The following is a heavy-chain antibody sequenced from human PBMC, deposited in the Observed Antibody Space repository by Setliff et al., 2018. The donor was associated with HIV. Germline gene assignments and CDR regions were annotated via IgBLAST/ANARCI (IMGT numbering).Heavy chain of an antibody. Sequence: SETLSLTCNVSGASFSSGGYYWSWIRQHPGKGLEWIGYMSYSGSTFYKSSLKSRVTMSIDTSKNQFSLMLSPVTAADTAVYYCARATYTLQFLKWSPDSSLYYYYMDVWGKGTAVTVSS. CDR1: GASFSSGGYY. CDR2: MSYSGST. J-gene: IGHJ6*03. V-gene: IGHV4-31*03. CDR3: ARATYTLQFLKWSPDSSLYYYYMDV. D-gene: IGHD3-3*01.